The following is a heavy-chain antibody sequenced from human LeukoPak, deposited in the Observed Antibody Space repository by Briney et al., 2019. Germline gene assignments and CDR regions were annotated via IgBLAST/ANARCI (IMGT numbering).Heavy chain of an antibody. V-gene: IGHV3-21*01. J-gene: IGHJ4*02. CDR1: GITFTKAW. CDR3: ARDLYRIVVVPYYFDY. D-gene: IGHD3-22*01. CDR2: ISSSSSYI. Sequence: GGSLRLSCAASGITFTKAWMSWVRQAPGKGLEWVSSISSSSSYIYYSDSVKGRFTISRDNAKNSLHLQMNSLRAEDTAVYYCARDLYRIVVVPYYFDYWGQGTLVTVSS.